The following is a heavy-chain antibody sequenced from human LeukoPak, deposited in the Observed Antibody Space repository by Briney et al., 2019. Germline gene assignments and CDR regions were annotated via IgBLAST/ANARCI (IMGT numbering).Heavy chain of an antibody. D-gene: IGHD6-19*01. Sequence: PSGTLSLTCSVSGGTISSYYWTWIRQPPGKGLEWIGHFHYSGSTNYNPSLKSRVTLSVDTSKNEFSLKMTSVTAGDTAVYYCAAGRQWLVYDYWGQGTLVSVSS. CDR2: FHYSGST. J-gene: IGHJ4*02. V-gene: IGHV4-59*01. CDR1: GGTISSYY. CDR3: AAGRQWLVYDY.